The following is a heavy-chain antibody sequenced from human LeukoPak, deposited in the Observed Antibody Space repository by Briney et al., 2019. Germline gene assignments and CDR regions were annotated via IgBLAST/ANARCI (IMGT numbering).Heavy chain of an antibody. Sequence: SETLSLTCAVSGYSIRSGDYWGWIRQSPGKGLEWIGSIYHSGSTHYNPSLKSRVTISVDTSKNQFSLMLSSVTAADTAVCYCARNRSVTTTPGFDHWGQGTLVTVSS. CDR3: ARNRSVTTTPGFDH. V-gene: IGHV4-38-2*01. D-gene: IGHD4-17*01. J-gene: IGHJ4*02. CDR2: IYHSGST. CDR1: GYSIRSGDY.